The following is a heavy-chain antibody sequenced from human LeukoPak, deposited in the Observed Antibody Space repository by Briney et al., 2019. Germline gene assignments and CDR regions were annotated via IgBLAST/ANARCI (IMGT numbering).Heavy chain of an antibody. D-gene: IGHD1-14*01. CDR1: GGSISSYY. V-gene: IGHV4-59*08. CDR3: AGAPGPEGFDY. Sequence: PSETLSLTCTVSGGSISSYYWSWIRQPPGKGLEWIGYIYYSGSTYYNPSLKSRVTISVDTSKNQFSLKLSSVTAADTAVYYCAGAPGPEGFDYWGQGTLVTVSS. CDR2: IYYSGST. J-gene: IGHJ4*02.